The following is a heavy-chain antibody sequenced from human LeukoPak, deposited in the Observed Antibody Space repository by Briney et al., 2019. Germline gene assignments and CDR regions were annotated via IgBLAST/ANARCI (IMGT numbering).Heavy chain of an antibody. CDR1: GGSISSGSYY. Sequence: SSETLSLTCTVSGGSISSGSYYWGWIRQPPGKGLEWIGTIYYSGSTYYNPSLKSRVTISIDTSKNQFSLKLSSVTAADTAVYYCARHFSSYYYYYMDVWGKGTTVTVSS. CDR2: IYYSGST. J-gene: IGHJ6*03. V-gene: IGHV4-39*01. CDR3: ARHFSSYYYYYMDV. D-gene: IGHD6-6*01.